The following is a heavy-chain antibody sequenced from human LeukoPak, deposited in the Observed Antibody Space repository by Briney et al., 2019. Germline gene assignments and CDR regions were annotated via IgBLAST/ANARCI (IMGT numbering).Heavy chain of an antibody. CDR3: ARDGYYGEGGMDV. CDR1: GGTFSSYA. J-gene: IGHJ6*02. Sequence: GASVKVSCKASGGTFSSYAISWVRPAPGQGLEWMGGIIPIFGTANYAQKFQGRVTITADESTSTAYMELSSLRSEDTAVYYCARDGYYGEGGMDVWGQGTTVTVSS. V-gene: IGHV1-69*13. D-gene: IGHD4-17*01. CDR2: IIPIFGTA.